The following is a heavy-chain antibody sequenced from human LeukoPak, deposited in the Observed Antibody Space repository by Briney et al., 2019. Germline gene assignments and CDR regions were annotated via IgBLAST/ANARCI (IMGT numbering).Heavy chain of an antibody. CDR3: ARDGGGSLVSDY. CDR2: ISAYNGNT. D-gene: IGHD4-23*01. V-gene: IGHV1-18*01. Sequence: GASVKVSCKASGYTFTSYGISWVRQAPGQGLEWMGWISAYNGNTNYAQKLQGRVTMTTDTSTSTAYTELRSLRSDDTVVYYCARDGGGSLVSDYWGQGTLVTVSS. J-gene: IGHJ4*02. CDR1: GYTFTSYG.